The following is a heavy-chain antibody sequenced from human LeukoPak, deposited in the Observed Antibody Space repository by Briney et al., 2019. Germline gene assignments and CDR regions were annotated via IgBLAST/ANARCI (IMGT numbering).Heavy chain of an antibody. CDR3: ARHFSERIQPSMDV. V-gene: IGHV4-39*01. CDR1: GDSMSSISYY. Sequence: SETLSLTCTVSGDSMSSISYYWTWVRQPPGKGVEWIGSIYYSGSTYYNPSLKSRVTISVDTSKNQFSLKMSSVTAADTAMYSCARHFSERIQPSMDVWGQGTTVTVSS. CDR2: IYYSGST. D-gene: IGHD5-18*01. J-gene: IGHJ6*02.